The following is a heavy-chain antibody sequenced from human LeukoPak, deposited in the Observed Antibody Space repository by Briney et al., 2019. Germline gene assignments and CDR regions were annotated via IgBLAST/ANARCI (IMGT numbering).Heavy chain of an antibody. J-gene: IGHJ4*02. V-gene: IGHV3-48*01. D-gene: IGHD3-9*01. CDR1: GFTFSSYS. CDR2: ISSSSSTI. Sequence: GGSLRLSCAASGFTFSSYSMNWVRQAPGKGLEWVSYISSSSSTIYYADSVKGRFTISGDNAKNSLYLQMNSLRAEDTAVYYCASDKKYYDILTGYYEVWGQGTLVTVSS. CDR3: ASDKKYYDILTGYYEV.